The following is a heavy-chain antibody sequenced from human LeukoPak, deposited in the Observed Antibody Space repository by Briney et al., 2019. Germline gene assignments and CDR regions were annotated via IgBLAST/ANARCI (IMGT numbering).Heavy chain of an antibody. CDR3: ARGRPADMPFDI. Sequence: SETLSLTCAVSGGSISSGGYSWGWVRQPPGKGLQWIGHISHSGTTYYNPSLKSRVTISLDRSENQFSLNLTSVTGADTAVYFCARGRPADMPFDIWGQGTVVPVSS. CDR2: ISHSGTT. CDR1: GGSISSGGYS. V-gene: IGHV4-30-2*01. D-gene: IGHD2-2*01. J-gene: IGHJ3*02.